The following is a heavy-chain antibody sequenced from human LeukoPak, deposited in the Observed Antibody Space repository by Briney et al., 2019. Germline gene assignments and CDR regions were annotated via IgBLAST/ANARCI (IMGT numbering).Heavy chain of an antibody. V-gene: IGHV3-7*01. CDR3: ARDGSYGSGSPDY. J-gene: IGHJ4*02. Sequence: GGSLRLSCAAPGFTFRSYWLTWVRQAPGKGLDWVANIKRDGSEKYYGDSVKGRFTISKDNAQNSVYLQMNSLRVEDTAIYYCARDGSYGSGSPDYWGQGTLVTVSS. D-gene: IGHD3-10*01. CDR1: GFTFRSYW. CDR2: IKRDGSEK.